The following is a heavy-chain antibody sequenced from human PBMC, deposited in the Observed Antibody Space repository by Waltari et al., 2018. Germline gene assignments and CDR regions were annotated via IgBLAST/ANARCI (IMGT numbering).Heavy chain of an antibody. D-gene: IGHD2-15*01. CDR1: GGSISSRSYY. J-gene: IGHJ6*03. Sequence: QLPLQESGPGLVKPSETLSLTCYVSGGSISSRSYYWGWIRQPPGKGLEWIGSIFYSGSTYYNPSLKSRVTISEDTSKKQLSLKLSSVTAADTAIYYCARGVVQYYYMDVWGKGTTVTMSS. V-gene: IGHV4-39*07. CDR3: ARGVVQYYYMDV. CDR2: IFYSGST.